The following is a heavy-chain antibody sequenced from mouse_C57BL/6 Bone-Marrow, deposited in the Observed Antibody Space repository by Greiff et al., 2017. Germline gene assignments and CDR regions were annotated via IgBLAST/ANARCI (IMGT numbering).Heavy chain of an antibody. Sequence: DVKLVESGGGLVKPAGSLKLSCAASGFTFSDYGMHWVRQAPEKGLEWVAYISSGSSTIYYADTVKGRFTISRDNAKNTLFLQMTSLRSEDTAMYYCAKLGFDYWGQGTTLTVSS. CDR3: AKLGFDY. CDR1: GFTFSDYG. J-gene: IGHJ2*01. D-gene: IGHD4-1*01. CDR2: ISSGSSTI. V-gene: IGHV5-17*01.